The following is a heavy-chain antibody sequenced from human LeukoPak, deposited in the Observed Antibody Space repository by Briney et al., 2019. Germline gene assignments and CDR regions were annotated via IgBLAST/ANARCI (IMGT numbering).Heavy chain of an antibody. J-gene: IGHJ4*02. D-gene: IGHD1-26*01. Sequence: GGSLRLSCAAPGFTFSDYWMHWVRQAPGKGLVWVSRIRGDGIETNYEDPVKGRFTISRDNARNTLYLQMNSLRAENTAIYYCARIFVGSETSDFDSWGQGTLVTVSS. CDR3: ARIFVGSETSDFDS. CDR2: IRGDGIET. CDR1: GFTFSDYW. V-gene: IGHV3-74*01.